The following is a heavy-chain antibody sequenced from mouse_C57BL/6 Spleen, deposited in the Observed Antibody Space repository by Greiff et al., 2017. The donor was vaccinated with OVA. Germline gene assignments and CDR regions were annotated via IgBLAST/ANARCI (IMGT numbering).Heavy chain of an antibody. CDR1: GYTFTSYW. V-gene: IGHV1-7*01. CDR2: INPSSGYT. Sequence: QVHVKQSGAELAKPGASVKLSCKASGYTFTSYWMHWVKQRPGQGLEWIGYINPSSGYTKYNQKFKDKATLTADKSSSTAYMQLSSLTYEDSAVYYCATVVATRYFDVWGTGTTVTVSS. CDR3: ATVVATRYFDV. D-gene: IGHD1-1*01. J-gene: IGHJ1*03.